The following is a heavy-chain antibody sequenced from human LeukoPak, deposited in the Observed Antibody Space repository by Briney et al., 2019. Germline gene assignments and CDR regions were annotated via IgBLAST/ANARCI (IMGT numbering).Heavy chain of an antibody. CDR3: ARSSWELLWEDY. Sequence: SETLSLTCTVSGGSISSYYWSWIRQPPGKGLEWIGYIYYSGSTNYNPSLKSRVTISVDTSKNQFSLKLSSVTAADTAVYYCARSSWELLWEDYWGQGTLVTVSS. D-gene: IGHD1-26*01. J-gene: IGHJ4*02. CDR2: IYYSGST. V-gene: IGHV4-59*08. CDR1: GGSISSYY.